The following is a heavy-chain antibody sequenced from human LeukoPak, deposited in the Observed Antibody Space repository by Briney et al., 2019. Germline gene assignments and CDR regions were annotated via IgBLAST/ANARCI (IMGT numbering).Heavy chain of an antibody. CDR1: GFTVSSNY. D-gene: IGHD3-10*01. J-gene: IGHJ6*03. V-gene: IGHV3-53*01. Sequence: GGSLRLYCAASGFTVSSNYMSWVRQAPGKGLEGVSVIYSGGSTYYADSVKGRFTISRDNSKNTLYLQMNSLGAEDTAVYYCAREDRGDYYYYMDVWGKGTTVTVSS. CDR2: IYSGGST. CDR3: AREDRGDYYYYMDV.